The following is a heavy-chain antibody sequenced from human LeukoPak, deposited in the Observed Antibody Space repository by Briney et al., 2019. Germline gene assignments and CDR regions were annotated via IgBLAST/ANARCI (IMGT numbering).Heavy chain of an antibody. Sequence: ASETLSLTCTVSGGSISSYYWSWIRQHPGKGLEWIGYIYYSGSTYYNPSLKSRVTISVDTSKNQFSLKLSSVTAADTAVYYCARAPDYSNYEGWFDPWGQGTLVTVSS. V-gene: IGHV4-59*06. CDR1: GGSISSYY. J-gene: IGHJ5*02. CDR2: IYYSGST. D-gene: IGHD4-4*01. CDR3: ARAPDYSNYEGWFDP.